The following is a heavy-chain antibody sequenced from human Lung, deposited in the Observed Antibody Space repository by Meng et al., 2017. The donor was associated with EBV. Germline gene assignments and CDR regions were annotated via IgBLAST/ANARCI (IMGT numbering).Heavy chain of an antibody. D-gene: IGHD3-10*01. CDR1: GYTVTSYY. J-gene: IGHJ4*02. V-gene: IGHV1-46*01. Sequence: VCLVQFGAEVKKPGASVTVSCKASGYTVTSYYIHWVRQAPGQGLEWMEIINPSGGSTSYTQKFQGRVTMTRDTSTSTAYMELSSLRSEDTAAYYCGAGSGSGALDYWGQGTLVTVSS. CDR3: GAGSGSGALDY. CDR2: INPSGGST.